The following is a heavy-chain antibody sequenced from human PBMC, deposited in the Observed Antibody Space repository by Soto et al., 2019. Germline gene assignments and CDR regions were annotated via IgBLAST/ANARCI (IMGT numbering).Heavy chain of an antibody. CDR2: IIPIFGTA. Sequence: QVQLVQSGAEVKKPGSSVKVSCKASGGTFSSYAISWVRQAPGQGLEWMGGIIPIFGTANYAQKFQGRVTITADASTSTDYMELSSLRSENTAVYYGAKRGPGIRTWYYYYGMDVWGQGTPVTVSS. CDR3: AKRGPGIRTWYYYYGMDV. J-gene: IGHJ6*02. V-gene: IGHV1-69*01. CDR1: GGTFSSYA.